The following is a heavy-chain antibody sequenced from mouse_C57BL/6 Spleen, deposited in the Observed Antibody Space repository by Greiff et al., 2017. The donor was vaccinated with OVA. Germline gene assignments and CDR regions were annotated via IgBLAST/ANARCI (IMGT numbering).Heavy chain of an antibody. CDR2: ISDGGSYT. V-gene: IGHV5-4*01. D-gene: IGHD1-1*01. Sequence: EVQRVESGGGLVKPGGSLKLSCAASGFTFSSYAMSWVRQTPEKRLEWVATISDGGSYTYYPDNVKGRFTISRDNAKNNLYLQMSHLKSEDTAMYYCARDLAYYYGSSPFDYWGQGTTLTVSS. CDR3: ARDLAYYYGSSPFDY. CDR1: GFTFSSYA. J-gene: IGHJ2*01.